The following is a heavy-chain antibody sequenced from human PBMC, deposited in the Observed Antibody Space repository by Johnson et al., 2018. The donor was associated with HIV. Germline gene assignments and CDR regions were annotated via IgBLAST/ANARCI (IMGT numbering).Heavy chain of an antibody. CDR2: IYSGGST. D-gene: IGHD6-13*01. Sequence: VQLVESGGGLVQPGGSLRLSCAASGFTFSSNYMSWVRQAPGKGLEWVSVIYSGGSTYYAAYVKGRFTIYRDSSKNRLYLQMNSLRAGDTAVYYCARALIAAADAFDIWGQGTMVTVSS. CDR3: ARALIAAADAFDI. V-gene: IGHV3-66*01. CDR1: GFTFSSNY. J-gene: IGHJ3*02.